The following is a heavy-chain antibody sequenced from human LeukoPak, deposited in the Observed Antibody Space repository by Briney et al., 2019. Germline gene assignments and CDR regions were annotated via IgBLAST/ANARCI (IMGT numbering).Heavy chain of an antibody. CDR1: GFTFSTYG. D-gene: IGHD2-21*02. J-gene: IGHJ6*02. Sequence: GRSLRLSCAASGFTFSTYGMHWVRQAPGKGLECVALISYDGSEKFYAASVKGRFTIARDNSENTVYLQMSSPSAEDTAVYYCAKAHKMGVTGHYYGLDVWGQGTTVTVSS. CDR3: AKAHKMGVTGHYYGLDV. V-gene: IGHV3-30*18. CDR2: ISYDGSEK.